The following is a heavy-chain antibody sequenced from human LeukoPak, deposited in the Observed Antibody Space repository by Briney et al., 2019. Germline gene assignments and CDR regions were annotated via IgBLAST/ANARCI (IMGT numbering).Heavy chain of an antibody. V-gene: IGHV3-23*01. Sequence: YYADSVKGRFTISRDNSKNTLYLQMNSLRAEDTAVYYCAKMTSRLLTSSPAYYYYGMDVWGQGTTVTVSS. J-gene: IGHJ6*02. CDR3: AKMTSRLLTSSPAYYYYGMDV. D-gene: IGHD4-17*01.